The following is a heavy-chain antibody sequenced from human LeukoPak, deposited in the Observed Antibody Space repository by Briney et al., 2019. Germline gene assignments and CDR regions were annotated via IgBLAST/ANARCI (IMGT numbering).Heavy chain of an antibody. CDR2: IYHSGST. CDR1: GYSISSGYY. J-gene: IGHJ4*02. D-gene: IGHD2-2*01. CDR3: ARDYCTTTSCSYSDC. Sequence: SETLSLTCTVSGYSISSGYYWGWIRQPPGKGLEWIGSIYHSGSTYYNPSLKSRVTISVDTSKNQFSLKLSSVTAADTAVYYCARDYCTTTSCSYSDCWGQGTLVTVSS. V-gene: IGHV4-38-2*02.